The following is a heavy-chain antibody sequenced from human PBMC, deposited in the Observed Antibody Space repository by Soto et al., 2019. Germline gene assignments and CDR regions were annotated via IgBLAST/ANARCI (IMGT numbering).Heavy chain of an antibody. D-gene: IGHD2-8*01. V-gene: IGHV3-23*01. J-gene: IGHJ5*02. Sequence: EVQLSESGGGPVQPGGSLRLSCAASGGTFGNHAMSWVRQSPGMGLEWVSAISNSVGETYYADSVKGRFTISRDNSQNTLFLQMNSLRAEDTAVYYCAKGSAPNPPNFFDPWGQGTLVTVSS. CDR1: GGTFGNHA. CDR2: ISNSVGET. CDR3: AKGSAPNPPNFFDP.